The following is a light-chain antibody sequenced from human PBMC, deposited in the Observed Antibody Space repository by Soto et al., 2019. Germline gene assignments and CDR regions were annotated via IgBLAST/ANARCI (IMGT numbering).Light chain of an antibody. CDR3: QQYGSSPVT. V-gene: IGKV3-11*01. CDR2: DAS. J-gene: IGKJ4*01. CDR1: QSVSNH. Sequence: EIVLTQSPVILSLSPGERATLSCRASQSVSNHLAWYQQKPGQAPRLLIYDASRRVTGIPARFSGSGSGTDFTLTLSSLEPEDFAVYFCQQYGSSPVTFGGGTKVDI.